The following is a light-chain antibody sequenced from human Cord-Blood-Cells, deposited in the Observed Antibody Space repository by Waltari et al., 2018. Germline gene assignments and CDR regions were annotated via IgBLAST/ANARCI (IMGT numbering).Light chain of an antibody. Sequence: DIQMTQPPSSLSASVGERVTITCRASQSTSSYLNWYQQKQGKAPKLLIFAASGLQSGVPSRFSGSGSGTGFTLTIRSLQPEDFATYYCQQSYSTPWTFGQGTKVEIK. CDR2: AAS. CDR1: QSTSSY. V-gene: IGKV1-39*01. J-gene: IGKJ1*01. CDR3: QQSYSTPWT.